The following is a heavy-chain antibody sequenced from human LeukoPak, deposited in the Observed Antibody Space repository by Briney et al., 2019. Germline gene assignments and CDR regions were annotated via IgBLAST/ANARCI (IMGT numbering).Heavy chain of an antibody. J-gene: IGHJ4*02. CDR3: WVAGPGY. CDR2: IRYDGSNK. D-gene: IGHD6-19*01. CDR1: GFTFSSYG. V-gene: IGHV3-30*02. Sequence: GGYLRLSCAASGFTFSSYGMHWVRQAPGKGLEWVAFIRYDGSNKYYADSVKGRFTISRDNSKNTLNLQMNSLRAEDTAVYYLWVAGPGYWGQGTLVTVSS.